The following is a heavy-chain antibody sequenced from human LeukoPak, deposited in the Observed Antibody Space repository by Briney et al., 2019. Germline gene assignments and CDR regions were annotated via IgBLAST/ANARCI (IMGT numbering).Heavy chain of an antibody. D-gene: IGHD6-6*01. J-gene: IGHJ5*02. CDR3: ARDYRVTIAARPRWFDP. CDR2: INTNTGNP. CDR1: GYTFTGYY. Sequence: GASVKVSCKASGYTFTGYYMHWVRQAPGQGLEWMGWINTNTGNPTYAQGFTGRFVFSLDTSVSTAYLQISSLKAEDTAVYYCARDYRVTIAARPRWFDPWGQGTLVTVSS. V-gene: IGHV7-4-1*02.